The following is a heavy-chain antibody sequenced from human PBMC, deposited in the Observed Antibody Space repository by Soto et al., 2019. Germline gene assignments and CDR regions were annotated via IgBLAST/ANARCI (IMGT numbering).Heavy chain of an antibody. V-gene: IGHV1-3*01. Sequence: ASVKVSCKASGYTFTSYAMHWVRQAPGQRLEWMGWINADNGNTDYSQKFQGRVTMTRDTSASTAYMELSSLRSEDTAVYYCAGARRITIFGVALLARGAPYYYYMDVWGKGTTVTVSS. CDR1: GYTFTSYA. J-gene: IGHJ6*03. D-gene: IGHD3-3*01. CDR3: AGARRITIFGVALLARGAPYYYYMDV. CDR2: INADNGNT.